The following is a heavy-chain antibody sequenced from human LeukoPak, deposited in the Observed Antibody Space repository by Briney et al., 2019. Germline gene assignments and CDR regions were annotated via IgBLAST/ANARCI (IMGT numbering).Heavy chain of an antibody. D-gene: IGHD3-10*01. V-gene: IGHV3-20*04. CDR2: INWNGGRT. CDR3: ARGRGSYYSPLYYFDY. Sequence: GGSLRLSCAASGFTFDDYGMSWVRQAPGKGLEWVSGINWNGGRTGYADSVKGRFTISRDNAKNSLYLQMNSLRAEDTALYYCARGRGSYYSPLYYFDYWGQGTLVTVSS. CDR1: GFTFDDYG. J-gene: IGHJ4*02.